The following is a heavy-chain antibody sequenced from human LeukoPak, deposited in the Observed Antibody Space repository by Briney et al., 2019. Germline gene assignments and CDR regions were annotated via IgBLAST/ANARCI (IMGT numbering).Heavy chain of an antibody. CDR2: ISWNSGSI. CDR1: GFTFDDYG. CDR3: AKGGGITIFGVAYFDY. Sequence: GGSLRLSCAASGFTFDDYGMSWVRQAPGKGLEWVSGISWNSGSIGYADSVKGRFTISRDNAKNSLYLQMNSLRAEDMALYYCAKGGGITIFGVAYFDYWGQGTLVTVSS. J-gene: IGHJ4*02. V-gene: IGHV3-9*03. D-gene: IGHD3-3*01.